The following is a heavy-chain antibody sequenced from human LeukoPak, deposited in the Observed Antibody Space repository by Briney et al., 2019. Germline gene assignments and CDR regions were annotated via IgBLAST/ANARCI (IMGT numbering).Heavy chain of an antibody. J-gene: IGHJ3*02. V-gene: IGHV3-21*01. CDR1: GFTFTSYS. CDR2: ISSSSIYI. Sequence: PGGSLRLSCAASGFTFTSYSMNWVRQAPGKGLEWVSSISSSSIYIYYADSVKGRFTISRDNAKNSLYLQMNSLRAEDTAVYYCARDLPSSDAFDIWGQGTMVTVSS. D-gene: IGHD6-13*01. CDR3: ARDLPSSDAFDI.